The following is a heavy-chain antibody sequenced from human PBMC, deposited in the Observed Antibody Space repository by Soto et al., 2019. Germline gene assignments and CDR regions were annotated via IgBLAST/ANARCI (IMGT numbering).Heavy chain of an antibody. CDR1: AYTFTSYD. J-gene: IGHJ6*03. V-gene: IGHV1-8*01. D-gene: IGHD3-10*01. CDR2: MNPNSGNT. Sequence: ASVKVSCKASAYTFTSYDINWVRQATGQGLEWMGWMNPNSGNTGYAQKFQGRVTMTRNTSISTAYMELSSLRSEDTAVYYCARGVRGVIITSYYYYMDVWGKGTTVTVSS. CDR3: ARGVRGVIITSYYYYMDV.